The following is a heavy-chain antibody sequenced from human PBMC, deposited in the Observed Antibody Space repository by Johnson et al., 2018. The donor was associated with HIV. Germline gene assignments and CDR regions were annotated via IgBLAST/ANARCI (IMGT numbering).Heavy chain of an antibody. D-gene: IGHD3-22*01. V-gene: IGHV3-23*04. Sequence: VKLVESGGGVVQPGGSLRLSCAASGFTFSSYAMSWVRQAPGKGLEWVSAISCSGGSTYYADSVKGRFTLSRDNSKNTLYLQKNSLRAEAPAVYYCAKDYDESGGYYGRDAFDIWGQGTMVTVSS. CDR3: AKDYDESGGYYGRDAFDI. CDR2: ISCSGGST. CDR1: GFTFSSYA. J-gene: IGHJ3*02.